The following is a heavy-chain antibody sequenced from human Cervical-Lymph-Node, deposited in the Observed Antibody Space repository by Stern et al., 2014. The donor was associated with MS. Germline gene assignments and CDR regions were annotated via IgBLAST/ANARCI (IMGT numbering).Heavy chain of an antibody. CDR3: ARDPTRYGVYDVVFDL. CDR1: GYTFTSQY. V-gene: IGHV1-46*03. J-gene: IGHJ3*01. Sequence: QVQLVQSGAEVKKPWASVKISCKASGYTFTSQYIHWPRQAPGQGLEWMGIVNPGTGAKSYAQKFQDRVTMTGDTSTSTVYMDLSSLTSEDTAVYFCARDPTRYGVYDVVFDLWGQGTMVTVSS. CDR2: VNPGTGAK. D-gene: IGHD5/OR15-5a*01.